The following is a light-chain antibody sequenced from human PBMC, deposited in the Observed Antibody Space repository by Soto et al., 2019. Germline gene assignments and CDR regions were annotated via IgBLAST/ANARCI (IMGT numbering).Light chain of an antibody. CDR3: QQFNSYPIT. CDR1: QDIRGA. Sequence: AIQLTQSPSSLSASVGDRVTITCRASQDIRGALAWYQQKPGKAPKILIYDVSTLESGVPSRFSGSSSGTDFTLTISSLQPVDFATYYFQQFNSYPITFGQGTLLVIK. V-gene: IGKV1-13*02. J-gene: IGKJ5*01. CDR2: DVS.